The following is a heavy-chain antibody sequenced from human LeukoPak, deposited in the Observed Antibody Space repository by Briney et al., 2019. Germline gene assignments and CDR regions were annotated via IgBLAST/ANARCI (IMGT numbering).Heavy chain of an antibody. CDR1: GGTFSSYA. V-gene: IGHV1-69*04. D-gene: IGHD1-7*01. CDR3: ARVAPGITGSRYYFDY. Sequence: ASVKVSCKASGGTFSSYAISWVRQAPGQGLEWMGRIIPILGIANYAQKFQGRVTMTRDMSTSTVYRELSSLRSEDTAVYYCARVAPGITGSRYYFDYWGQGTLVTVSS. CDR2: IIPILGIA. J-gene: IGHJ4*02.